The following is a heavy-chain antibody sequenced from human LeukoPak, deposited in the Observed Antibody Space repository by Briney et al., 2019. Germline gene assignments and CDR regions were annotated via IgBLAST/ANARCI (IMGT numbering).Heavy chain of an antibody. D-gene: IGHD5-18*01. CDR1: GGTFSSYA. Sequence: ASVKVSCKASGGTFSSYAISWVRQAPGQGLEWMGWMNPNSGNTGYAPKFQGRVTMTRNTSISKAYMELRSLRSEDTAVYYCARGKSKIQLYRLYDYWGQGTLVTVSS. V-gene: IGHV1-8*02. CDR3: ARGKSKIQLYRLYDY. J-gene: IGHJ4*02. CDR2: MNPNSGNT.